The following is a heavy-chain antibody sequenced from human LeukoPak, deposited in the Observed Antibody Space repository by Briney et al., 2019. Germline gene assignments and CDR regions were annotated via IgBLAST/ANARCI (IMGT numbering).Heavy chain of an antibody. CDR3: ARAVWTFPNMNSGSYTPLVY. Sequence: ASVKVSCKASGYTFSCYYMHWVRQAPGQGLEWVGWINPNSGGTNYAQKIQGRVTMTRYTSITTAYMELSRLRSDDTAVYYCARAVWTFPNMNSGSYTPLVYWGHGTLVTVSS. J-gene: IGHJ4*01. V-gene: IGHV1-2*02. D-gene: IGHD1-26*01. CDR2: INPNSGGT. CDR1: GYTFSCYY.